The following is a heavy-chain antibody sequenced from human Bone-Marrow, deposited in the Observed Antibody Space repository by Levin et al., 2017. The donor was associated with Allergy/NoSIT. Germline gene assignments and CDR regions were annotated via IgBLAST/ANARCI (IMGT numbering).Heavy chain of an antibody. CDR2: IYTSGST. V-gene: IGHV4-61*02. CDR3: ARFKRKSWFDP. J-gene: IGHJ5*02. CDR1: GGSISSGSYY. Sequence: LRLSCTVSGGSISSGSYYWSWIRQPAGKGLEWIGRIYTSGSTNYNPSLKSRVTISVDTSKNQFSLKLSSVTAADTAVYYCARFKRKSWFDPWGQGTLVTVSS.